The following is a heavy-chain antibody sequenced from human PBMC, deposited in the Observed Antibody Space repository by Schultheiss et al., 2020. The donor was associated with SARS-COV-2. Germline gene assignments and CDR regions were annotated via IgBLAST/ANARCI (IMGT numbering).Heavy chain of an antibody. CDR1: GFTFSSYA. CDR2: ISGSGGST. Sequence: GGSLRLSCAASGFTFSSYAMSWVRQAPGKGLEWVSAISGSGGSTYYADSVKGRFTISRDNSKNTLYLQMNSLRAEDTAVYYCARGDGYDSSTGGLDPWGQGTLVTVSS. J-gene: IGHJ5*02. CDR3: ARGDGYDSSTGGLDP. D-gene: IGHD3-22*01. V-gene: IGHV3-23*01.